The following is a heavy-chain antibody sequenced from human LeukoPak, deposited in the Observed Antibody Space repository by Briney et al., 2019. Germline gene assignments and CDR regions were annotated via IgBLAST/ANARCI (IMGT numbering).Heavy chain of an antibody. J-gene: IGHJ4*02. V-gene: IGHV3-21*01. Sequence: GGSLRPSCAASGFTFSRYSMNWVRQAPGKGLEWVSCISTDSSYIYYADSVKGRFTISRDNAKNSLYLQMNSLRAEDTAVYYCARDHSAYYGSGSYYPGPLGYWGQGTLVTVSS. CDR2: ISTDSSYI. CDR3: ARDHSAYYGSGSYYPGPLGY. CDR1: GFTFSRYS. D-gene: IGHD3-10*01.